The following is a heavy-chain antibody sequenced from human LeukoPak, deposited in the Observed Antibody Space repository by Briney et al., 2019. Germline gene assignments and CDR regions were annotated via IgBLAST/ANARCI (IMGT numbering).Heavy chain of an antibody. Sequence: PSETLSLTCTVSGGSISSSGYYWGWIRQPPGKGLEWIGSIYYSGSTYYKLSLKSRVTISVDTSKNQFSLKLRSVTAADTAVYYCARDVTENEQQLLHWGFRSPNWFDPWGQGTLVTVSS. CDR1: GGSISSSGYY. CDR3: ARDVTENEQQLLHWGFRSPNWFDP. CDR2: IYYSGST. D-gene: IGHD6-13*01. V-gene: IGHV4-39*07. J-gene: IGHJ5*02.